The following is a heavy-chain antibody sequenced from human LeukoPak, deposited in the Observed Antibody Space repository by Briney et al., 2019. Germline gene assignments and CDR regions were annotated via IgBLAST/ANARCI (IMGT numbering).Heavy chain of an antibody. CDR1: GYTFTGYY. Sequence: SVKVSCKASGYTFTGYYMHWVRQAPGQGLEWMGWISAYNGHTKYAQKFQGRVTMTTDTSTSTAYMELRSLRSDDTAVYYCARGYRYYYGSVPSPGHDYWGQGTLVTVSS. V-gene: IGHV1-18*04. CDR3: ARGYRYYYGSVPSPGHDY. J-gene: IGHJ4*02. D-gene: IGHD3-10*01. CDR2: ISAYNGHT.